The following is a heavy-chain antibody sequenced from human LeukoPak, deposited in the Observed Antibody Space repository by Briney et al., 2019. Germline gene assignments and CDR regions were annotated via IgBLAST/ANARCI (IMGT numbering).Heavy chain of an antibody. CDR3: AKALLDGYNFNY. D-gene: IGHD5-24*01. CDR2: ISWNSGSI. Sequence: GGSLRLSCAASGFTFDDYAMHWVRQAPGKGLEWVSGISWNSGSIGYADSVKGRFTISRDNSKNTLYLQMNSLRAEDTAVYFCAKALLDGYNFNYWGQGTLVTVSS. CDR1: GFTFDDYA. J-gene: IGHJ4*02. V-gene: IGHV3-9*01.